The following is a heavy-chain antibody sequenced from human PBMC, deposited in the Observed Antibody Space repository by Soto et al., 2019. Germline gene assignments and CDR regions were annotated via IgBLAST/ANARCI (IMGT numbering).Heavy chain of an antibody. CDR1: GFTFSISE. Sequence: GGSLRLSCAASGFTFSISEMNWVRQAPGKGLEWVSFISNTGNNIYYADSVKGRFTISRDNARNSLYLQMNSLRAEDTAVYYCARGVEMATLAVRYYFDFWGQGTLVTVSS. CDR2: ISNTGNNI. D-gene: IGHD5-12*01. J-gene: IGHJ4*02. CDR3: ARGVEMATLAVRYYFDF. V-gene: IGHV3-48*03.